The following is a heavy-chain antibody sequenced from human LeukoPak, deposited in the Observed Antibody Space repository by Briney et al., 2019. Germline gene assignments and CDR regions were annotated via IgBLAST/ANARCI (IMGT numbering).Heavy chain of an antibody. CDR1: GVSLSSYY. V-gene: IGHV4-4*07. CDR3: ARDDGNSRSWYYFDY. D-gene: IGHD6-13*01. CDR2: IFTSGST. J-gene: IGHJ4*02. Sequence: PSETLSLTCNVSGVSLSSYYWNWIRQPAGKGLEWIGRIFTSGSTNYNPSLKSRVSISVDKSKNQLSLKLRSVTAADTAVYFCARDDGNSRSWYYFDYWGQGTLATVSS.